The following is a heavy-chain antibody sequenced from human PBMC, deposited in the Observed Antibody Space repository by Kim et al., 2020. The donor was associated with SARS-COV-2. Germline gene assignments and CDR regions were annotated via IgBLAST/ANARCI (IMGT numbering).Heavy chain of an antibody. CDR2: ISSSSSYI. Sequence: GGSLRLSCAASGFTFSSYSMNWVRQAPGKGLEWVSSISSSSSYIYYADSVKGRFTISRDNAKNSLYLQMNSLRAEDTAVYYCARDQGGGSYFLTWDPETYYYGMDVWGQGTTVTVSS. D-gene: IGHD1-26*01. J-gene: IGHJ6*02. CDR1: GFTFSSYS. CDR3: ARDQGGGSYFLTWDPETYYYGMDV. V-gene: IGHV3-21*01.